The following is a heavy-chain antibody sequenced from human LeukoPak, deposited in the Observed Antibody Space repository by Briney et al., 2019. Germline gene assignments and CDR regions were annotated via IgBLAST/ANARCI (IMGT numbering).Heavy chain of an antibody. D-gene: IGHD3-3*01. J-gene: IGHJ4*02. Sequence: GGSLRLSCAAPGFTVSSNYMSWVRQAPGKGLEWVSVIYSGGSTYYADSVKGRFTISRDNSKNTLYLQMNSLRAEDTAVYYCAAITIFGVGYFDYWGQGTLVTVSS. CDR3: AAITIFGVGYFDY. CDR2: IYSGGST. CDR1: GFTVSSNY. V-gene: IGHV3-53*01.